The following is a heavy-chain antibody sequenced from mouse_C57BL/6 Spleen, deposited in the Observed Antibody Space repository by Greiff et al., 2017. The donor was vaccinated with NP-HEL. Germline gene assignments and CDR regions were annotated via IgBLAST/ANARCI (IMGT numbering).Heavy chain of an antibody. CDR1: GYTFTSYW. D-gene: IGHD2-10*01. Sequence: QVQLQQPGAELVMPGASVKLSCKASGYTFTSYWMHWVKQRPGQGLEWIGEIDPSDSYTNYNQKFKGKSTLTVDKSSSTAYMQLSSLTSEDAAVYYCARQRPPTIFDYWGQGTTLTVSS. J-gene: IGHJ2*01. CDR3: ARQRPPTIFDY. CDR2: IDPSDSYT. V-gene: IGHV1-69*01.